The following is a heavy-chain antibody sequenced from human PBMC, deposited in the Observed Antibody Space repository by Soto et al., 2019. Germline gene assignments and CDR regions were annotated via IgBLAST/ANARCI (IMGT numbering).Heavy chain of an antibody. V-gene: IGHV3-23*01. CDR3: AKDCRSTSCFVWGNGFDP. Sequence: EVQLLESGGGLVQPGGSLRLSCAASGFTFSSYAMSWVRQAPGKGLEWVSAISGSGGSTYYADSVKGRFTISRDNSKNTLYMQMNSLRAEDTAVYYGAKDCRSTSCFVWGNGFDPWGQGTLVTVSS. CDR1: GFTFSSYA. D-gene: IGHD2-2*01. J-gene: IGHJ5*02. CDR2: ISGSGGST.